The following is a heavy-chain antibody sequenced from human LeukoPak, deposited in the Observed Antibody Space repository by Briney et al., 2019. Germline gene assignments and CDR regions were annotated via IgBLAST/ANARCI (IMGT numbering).Heavy chain of an antibody. CDR2: INPNSGGT. J-gene: IGHJ4*02. CDR1: GYTFTGYY. Sequence: ASVKVSCQASGYTFTGYYMHWVRQAPGQGLEWMGWINPNSGGTQYAQKFQGRVTMTRDTSISTAYMELSRLRSDDTAVYYCARGYSSSWYWGYIDYWGQGTLVTVSS. V-gene: IGHV1-2*02. CDR3: ARGYSSSWYWGYIDY. D-gene: IGHD6-13*01.